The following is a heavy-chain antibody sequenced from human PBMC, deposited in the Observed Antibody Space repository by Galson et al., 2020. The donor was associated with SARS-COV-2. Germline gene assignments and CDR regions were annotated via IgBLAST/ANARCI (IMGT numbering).Heavy chain of an antibody. CDR2: TIPIFGTA. V-gene: IGHV1-69*13. J-gene: IGHJ6*03. Sequence: SVKVSCKASGGTFSSYAISWVRQAPGQGLEWMGGTIPIFGTANYAQKFQGRVTITADESTSTAYMELSSLRSEDTAVYYCARTGYCSGGSCYPYHYYYMDVWGTGTTVTVSS. D-gene: IGHD2-15*01. CDR1: GGTFSSYA. CDR3: ARTGYCSGGSCYPYHYYYMDV.